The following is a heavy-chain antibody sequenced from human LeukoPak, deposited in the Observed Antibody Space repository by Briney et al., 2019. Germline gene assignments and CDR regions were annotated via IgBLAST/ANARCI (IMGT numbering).Heavy chain of an antibody. CDR1: GDPVRRGGYS. J-gene: IGHJ3*02. V-gene: IGHV4-30-2*01. CDR3: ARAEDSSGYYHDACDI. D-gene: IGHD3-22*01. Sequence: SETLTLTYAVSGDPVRRGGYSWSWIRQAPGKGLEWVGYIFHSGSTYYNPSLKSRVTISLDRSKNQFSLELSSVTAADTAVYYCARAEDSSGYYHDACDIWGEGTMVTVSS. CDR2: IFHSGST.